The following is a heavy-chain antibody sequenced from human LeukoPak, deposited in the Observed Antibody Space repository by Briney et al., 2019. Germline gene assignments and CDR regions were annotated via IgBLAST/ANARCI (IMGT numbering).Heavy chain of an antibody. D-gene: IGHD4-23*01. Sequence: PSETLSLTCAVYGGSFSGYYWSWIRQPPGKGLEWIGEINHSGSTNYNPSLKSRVTISVDTSKNQFSLKLSSVTAADTAVYYCARDLRGGKYDYWGQGTLVTVSS. V-gene: IGHV4-34*01. CDR1: GGSFSGYY. CDR2: INHSGST. CDR3: ARDLRGGKYDY. J-gene: IGHJ4*02.